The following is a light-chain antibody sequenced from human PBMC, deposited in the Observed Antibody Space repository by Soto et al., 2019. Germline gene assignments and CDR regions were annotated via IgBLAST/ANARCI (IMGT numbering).Light chain of an antibody. V-gene: IGLV2-14*01. J-gene: IGLJ1*01. CDR1: SSDVGGYNS. CDR3: PSYTNRLTFEHV. CDR2: EVS. Sequence: QSALTQPASVSGSPGQSITTSCTGTSSDVGGYNSVSWYQQHPGKAPKLMIYEVSNRPSGVSNRFSGSKSGNTASLTISGLQTEAEADYYCPSYTNRLTFEHVFGTGPKVT.